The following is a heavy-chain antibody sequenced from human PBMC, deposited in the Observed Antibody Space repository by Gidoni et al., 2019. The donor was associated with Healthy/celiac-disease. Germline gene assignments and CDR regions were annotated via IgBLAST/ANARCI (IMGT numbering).Heavy chain of an antibody. CDR1: GLTFSSYA. V-gene: IGHV3-23*04. J-gene: IGHJ4*02. D-gene: IGHD3-22*01. Sequence: EVQLVESGGGLVQPGGSLRHSCAASGLTFSSYAMSWVRQAPGKGLEWVSAISGSGGSTYYADSVKGRFTISRDNSKNTLYLQMNSLRAEDTAVYYCAKSSPPYYYDSSGQTEHVWGQGTLVTVSS. CDR3: AKSSPPYYYDSSGQTEHV. CDR2: ISGSGGST.